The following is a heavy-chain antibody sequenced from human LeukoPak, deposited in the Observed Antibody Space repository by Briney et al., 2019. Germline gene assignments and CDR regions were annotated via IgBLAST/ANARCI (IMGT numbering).Heavy chain of an antibody. CDR3: AKEKDVLLWFGEVGGYFDY. V-gene: IGHV3-23*01. CDR1: GFIFNTYA. D-gene: IGHD3-10*01. J-gene: IGHJ4*02. CDR2: ISGSGGST. Sequence: GGSLRLSCAASGFIFNTYAMSWVRQAPGKGLEWVSAISGSGGSTYYADSVKGRFTISRDNSKNTLYLQMNSLRAEDTAVYYCAKEKDVLLWFGEVGGYFDYWGQGTLVTVSS.